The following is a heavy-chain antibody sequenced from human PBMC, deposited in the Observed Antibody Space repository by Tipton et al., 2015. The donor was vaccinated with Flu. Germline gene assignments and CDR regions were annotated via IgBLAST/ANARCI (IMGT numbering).Heavy chain of an antibody. J-gene: IGHJ4*02. CDR1: GFSFSDYY. Sequence: GSLRLSCATSGFSFSDYYMSWIRQAPGKGLEWISYISTGGSAIYYADSVKGRFTISGDNAKNSVYLQMNSLRAEDTAVYYCGGNYYGSGSVKYWGQGTLVTVSS. D-gene: IGHD3-10*01. V-gene: IGHV3-11*01. CDR3: GGNYYGSGSVKY. CDR2: ISTGGSAI.